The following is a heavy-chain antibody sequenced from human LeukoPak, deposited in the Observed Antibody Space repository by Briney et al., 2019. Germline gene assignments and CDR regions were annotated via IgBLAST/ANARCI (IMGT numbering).Heavy chain of an antibody. CDR3: AELGITMIGGV. CDR1: GFIFSDHW. V-gene: IGHV3-7*01. D-gene: IGHD3-10*02. Sequence: GGSLRLSCAASGFIFSDHWMTWVRQTPGKGLEWVANIKEDGSEKYYVDAVGGRFSVSRDNAKNSLYLQMTSLRVEDTAVYYCAELGITMIGGVWGKGTTVTISS. CDR2: IKEDGSEK. J-gene: IGHJ6*04.